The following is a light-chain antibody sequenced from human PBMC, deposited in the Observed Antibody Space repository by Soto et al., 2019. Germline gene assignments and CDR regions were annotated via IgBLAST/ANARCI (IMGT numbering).Light chain of an antibody. CDR2: DTS. Sequence: QTVVTQEPSLTVSPGGTVTLTCGSSTGTVTSGHYPYWFQQKPGQAPRTLIYDTSNKHSWTPARFSGFLLGGKAALTLSGAQPEDEADYYCLLSYRGARVFGGGTQLTVL. CDR1: TGTVTSGHY. V-gene: IGLV7-46*01. J-gene: IGLJ2*01. CDR3: LLSYRGARV.